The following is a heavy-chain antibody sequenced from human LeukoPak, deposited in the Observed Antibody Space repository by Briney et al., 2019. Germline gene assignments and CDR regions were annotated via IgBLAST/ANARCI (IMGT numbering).Heavy chain of an antibody. J-gene: IGHJ6*02. CDR2: IYYSGST. CDR3: ARAGYCSSTSCQWVPLV. CDR1: GGSIKNYY. Sequence: PSETLPLTCTVSGGSIKNYYWIWIRQSPGKGLEWIGYIYYSGSTNYNPSLKSRVTISVDTSKNQFSLKLNSVTAADTAVYYCARAGYCSSTSCQWVPLVWGQGTTVTVSS. D-gene: IGHD2-2*03. V-gene: IGHV4-59*01.